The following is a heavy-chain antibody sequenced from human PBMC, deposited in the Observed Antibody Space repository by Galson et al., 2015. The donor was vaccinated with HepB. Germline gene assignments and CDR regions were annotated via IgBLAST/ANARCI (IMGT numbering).Heavy chain of an antibody. V-gene: IGHV3-30*02. Sequence: SLRLSCAASGFTFSSYGMHWVRQAPGKGLEWVAFIRYDGSNKYYADSVKGRFTISRDNSKNTLYLQMNSLRAEDTAVYYCAKNGYNRGYYFDYWGQGTLVTVSS. D-gene: IGHD5-24*01. CDR2: IRYDGSNK. CDR1: GFTFSSYG. J-gene: IGHJ4*02. CDR3: AKNGYNRGYYFDY.